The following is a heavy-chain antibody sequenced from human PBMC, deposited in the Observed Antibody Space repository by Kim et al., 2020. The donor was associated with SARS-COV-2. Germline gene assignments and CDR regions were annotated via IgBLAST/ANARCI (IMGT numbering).Heavy chain of an antibody. CDR1: GFIFTNYA. Sequence: GGSLRLSCVASGFIFTNYAMTWVRQAPGKGLEWVSGINGGDNSTYYADSVKGRFTISRDNSKNTLFLQMNSLRVEDTAIYYCTKARGLTAGASNWGQGTL. J-gene: IGHJ4*01. CDR3: TKARGLTAGASN. D-gene: IGHD6-13*01. CDR2: INGGDNST. V-gene: IGHV3-23*01.